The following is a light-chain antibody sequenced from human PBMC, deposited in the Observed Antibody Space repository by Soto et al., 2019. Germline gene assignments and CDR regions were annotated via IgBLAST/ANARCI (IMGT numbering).Light chain of an antibody. Sequence: EIVMTQSPATLSMSPGERATLSCRASQSFSSNLAWYQQTPGQAPRLLIYNTSTRATGVPARFTGGGSGTEFTLSISSLQSGDFVVYYCQQYNNWPITFGQGTRLEI. V-gene: IGKV3-15*01. J-gene: IGKJ5*01. CDR1: QSFSSN. CDR2: NTS. CDR3: QQYNNWPIT.